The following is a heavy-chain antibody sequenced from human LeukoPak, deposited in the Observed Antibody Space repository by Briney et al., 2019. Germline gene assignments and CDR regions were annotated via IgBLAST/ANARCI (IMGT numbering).Heavy chain of an antibody. D-gene: IGHD2-15*01. CDR2: IKQDGTEK. CDR3: ARGYCSGGSCYSAAEY. V-gene: IGHV3-7*01. Sequence: PGRSLRLSCAASGFTFSSYWMSWVRQAPGKGLGWVASIKQDGTEKYYVDSAKGRFTISRDNAKNSLYLQMNSLRAEDTAVYYCARGYCSGGSCYSAAEYWGQGTLVTVSS. CDR1: GFTFSSYW. J-gene: IGHJ4*02.